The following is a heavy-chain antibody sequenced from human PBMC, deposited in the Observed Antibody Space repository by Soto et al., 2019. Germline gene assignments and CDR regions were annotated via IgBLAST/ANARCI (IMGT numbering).Heavy chain of an antibody. CDR1: GFTFSSYS. V-gene: IGHV3-21*01. Sequence: EVQLVESGGGLVQPGGSLRLSCAASGFTFSSYSMNWVRQAPGKGLEWVSSISSTSRYIYYADSVKDRFTISRDNAKNSLYLQMNSRRGEDTAVYYCARGLDCSSDSCYQSENWFDPWGQGTLVTVSS. CDR3: ARGLDCSSDSCYQSENWFDP. CDR2: ISSTSRYI. D-gene: IGHD2-2*01. J-gene: IGHJ5*02.